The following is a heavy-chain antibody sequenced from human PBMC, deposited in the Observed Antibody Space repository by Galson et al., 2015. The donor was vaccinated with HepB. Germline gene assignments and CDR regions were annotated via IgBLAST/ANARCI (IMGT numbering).Heavy chain of an antibody. CDR1: GFTFSSYW. J-gene: IGHJ4*02. CDR3: ARERAGLYDFWSGYGDY. Sequence: SLRLSCAASGFTFSSYWMHWVRQAPGKGLVWVSRINSDGSSTSYADSVKGRFTISRDNAKNTLYLQMNSLRAEDTAVYYCARERAGLYDFWSGYGDYWGQGTLVTVSS. D-gene: IGHD3-3*01. CDR2: INSDGSST. V-gene: IGHV3-74*01.